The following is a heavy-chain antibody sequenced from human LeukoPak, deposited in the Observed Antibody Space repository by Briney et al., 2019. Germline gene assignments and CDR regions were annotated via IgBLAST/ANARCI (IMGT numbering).Heavy chain of an antibody. V-gene: IGHV1-69*13. CDR1: GGTFSSYA. D-gene: IGHD4-23*01. CDR2: IIPIFGTA. Sequence: ASVKVSCKASGGTFSSYAISWVRQAPGQGLEWMGGIIPIFGTANYAQKFQGRATITADESTSTAYMELSSLRSEDTAVYYCARRGSAVEWYFDLWGRGTLVTVSS. CDR3: ARRGSAVEWYFDL. J-gene: IGHJ2*01.